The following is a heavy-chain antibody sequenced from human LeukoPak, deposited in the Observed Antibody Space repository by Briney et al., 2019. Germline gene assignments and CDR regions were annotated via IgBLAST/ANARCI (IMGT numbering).Heavy chain of an antibody. Sequence: GGSLRLSCAASGFTFSSYSMNWVRQAPGKGLEWVSYISSSGSTIYYADPVKGRFTISRDNAKNSLYLQMNSLRAEDTAVYYCARGRGYSYGTDYWGQGTLITVSS. J-gene: IGHJ4*02. V-gene: IGHV3-48*01. D-gene: IGHD5-18*01. CDR3: ARGRGYSYGTDY. CDR2: ISSSGSTI. CDR1: GFTFSSYS.